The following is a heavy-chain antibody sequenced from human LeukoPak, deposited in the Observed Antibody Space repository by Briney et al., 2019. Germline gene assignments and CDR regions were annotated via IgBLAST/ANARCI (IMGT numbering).Heavy chain of an antibody. J-gene: IGHJ4*02. Sequence: GGSLRLSCAASGFTFSSYAMHWVRQAPGKGLEWVAVISYDGRNKHYPDSVKGRFTISRDISTDTLWLQMDSLRTEDTAVYYCAKGPLRGTAAAIDYWGQGTLVTVSS. CDR3: AKGPLRGTAAAIDY. CDR2: ISYDGRNK. CDR1: GFTFSSYA. D-gene: IGHD2-2*01. V-gene: IGHV3-30*04.